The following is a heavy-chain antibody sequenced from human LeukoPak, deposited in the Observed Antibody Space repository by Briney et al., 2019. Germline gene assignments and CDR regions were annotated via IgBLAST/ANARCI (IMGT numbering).Heavy chain of an antibody. J-gene: IGHJ6*03. Sequence: PGGSLRLSCAASGFTFSSYGMHWVRQAPGKGLEWVAFIRYDGSNKYYADSVKGRFTISRDNSKNTLYLQMNSLRAEDTAVYYCAKSGTIFGVGRYYYYMDVWGKGTTVTVSS. CDR1: GFTFSSYG. CDR3: AKSGTIFGVGRYYYYMDV. V-gene: IGHV3-30*02. D-gene: IGHD3-3*01. CDR2: IRYDGSNK.